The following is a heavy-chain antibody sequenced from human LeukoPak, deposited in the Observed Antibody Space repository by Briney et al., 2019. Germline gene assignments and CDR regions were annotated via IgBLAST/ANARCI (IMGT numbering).Heavy chain of an antibody. CDR2: INPNSGGT. D-gene: IGHD3-22*01. CDR3: ARDGYYDSSDYFDY. V-gene: IGHV1-2*02. CDR1: GYTFTGYY. Sequence: ASVKVSCKASGYTFTGYYMHWVRQAPGQGLEWMGWINPNSGGTNYAQKFQDRVTMTRDTSIGTAYVELSRLRSDDTAVYYCARDGYYDSSDYFDYWGQGTLVTVSS. J-gene: IGHJ4*02.